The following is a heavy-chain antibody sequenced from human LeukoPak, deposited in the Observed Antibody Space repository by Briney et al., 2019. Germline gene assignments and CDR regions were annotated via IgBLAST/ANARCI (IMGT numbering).Heavy chain of an antibody. V-gene: IGHV4-38-2*02. J-gene: IGHJ6*03. D-gene: IGHD1-1*01. CDR1: GYFTSSGYY. CDR3: ARVSWFPGTSYYYMDV. Sequence: SETLSLTCTVSGYFTSSGYYWGWIRQPPGKGLEWIGSIHHSGSTYYNPSLKSRVTISVDTSKNQFSLKLSSVTAADTAVYYCARVSWFPGTSYYYMDVWGKGTTVTVSS. CDR2: IHHSGST.